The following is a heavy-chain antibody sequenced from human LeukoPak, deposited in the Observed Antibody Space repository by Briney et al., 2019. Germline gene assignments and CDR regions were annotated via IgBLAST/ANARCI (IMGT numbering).Heavy chain of an antibody. CDR2: ISYDGRNQ. D-gene: IGHD3-16*01. J-gene: IGHJ4*02. CDR3: ARYGGFLDY. CDR1: GFTFSNSA. Sequence: PGGSLRLSCAASGFTFSNSAMSWVRQAPGKGLEWVAVISYDGRNQYYADSVKGRFTVSRDNSKSTLYLQMNSLRGEDTAVYNCARYGGFLDYWGQGTLVTVSS. V-gene: IGHV3-30*04.